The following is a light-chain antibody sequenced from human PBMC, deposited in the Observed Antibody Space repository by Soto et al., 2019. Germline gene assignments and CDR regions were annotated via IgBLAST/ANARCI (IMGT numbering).Light chain of an antibody. CDR1: SSDVGSYNL. J-gene: IGLJ2*01. CDR3: CSYAGSSTVV. V-gene: IGLV2-23*01. CDR2: EGS. Sequence: QSVLTQPASVSGSPGQSITISCTGTSSDVGSYNLVSWYQQHPGKAPKLMIYEGSKRPARVSNRFSGSKSGNTASLTISWLQAEDEADYYCCSYAGSSTVVFGGGTKLPS.